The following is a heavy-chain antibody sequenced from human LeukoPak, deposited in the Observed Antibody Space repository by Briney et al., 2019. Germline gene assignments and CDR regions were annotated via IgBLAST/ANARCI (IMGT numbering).Heavy chain of an antibody. D-gene: IGHD2-15*01. CDR2: INHSGST. J-gene: IGHJ5*02. V-gene: IGHV4-34*01. CDR3: ARQVVAAAFDP. CDR1: GGSFSGYY. Sequence: SETLSLTCAVYGGSFSGYYWSWIRQPPGKGLEWIGEINHSGSTNYNPSLKSRVTISVDTSKNQFSLKLSSVTAADTAVYYCARQVVAAAFDPWGQGTLVTVSS.